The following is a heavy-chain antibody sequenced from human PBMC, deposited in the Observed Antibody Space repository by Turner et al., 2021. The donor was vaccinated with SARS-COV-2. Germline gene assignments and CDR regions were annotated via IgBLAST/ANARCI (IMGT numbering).Heavy chain of an antibody. CDR1: GFTVSSNY. CDR3: ARDLGGTSSLGGYFDY. CDR2: IYSGGST. J-gene: IGHJ4*02. D-gene: IGHD2-2*01. V-gene: IGHV3-66*02. Sequence: VLLVESGGGLLLPGGSLTLSSSSSGFTVSSNYMNWVRQAPGKGLEWVSVIYSGGSTYYADSVKGRFTISRENSKKTLYLQMNSLRAEDTALYYCARDLGGTSSLGGYFDYWGQGTLVTVSS.